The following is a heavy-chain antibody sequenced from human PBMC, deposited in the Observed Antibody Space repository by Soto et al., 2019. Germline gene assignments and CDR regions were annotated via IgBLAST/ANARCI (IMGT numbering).Heavy chain of an antibody. CDR3: ARHPTGTTLPYWFDP. J-gene: IGHJ5*02. CDR2: IYYSGST. Sequence: SETLSLTCTVSGGSISSSSYYWGWIRQPPGKGLEWIGSIYYSGSTYYNPSLKSRVTISVDTSKNQFSLKLSSVTAADTAVYYCARHPTGTTLPYWFDPWGQGTLVTVSS. D-gene: IGHD1-7*01. V-gene: IGHV4-39*01. CDR1: GGSISSSSYY.